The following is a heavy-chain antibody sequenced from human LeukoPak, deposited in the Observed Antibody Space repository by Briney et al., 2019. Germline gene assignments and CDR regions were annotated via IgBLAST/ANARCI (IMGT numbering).Heavy chain of an antibody. D-gene: IGHD3-9*01. J-gene: IGHJ4*02. Sequence: SETLSLTCTVSGGSMSYTFWNWVRQPAGKGLEWIGRIYTNENTNYNPSLKSRVTMSVDTSNNQFSLKLKSVTAADTAMYYCAREKSVTGSPYYFDYWGQGILVTVSS. CDR1: GGSMSYTF. V-gene: IGHV4-4*07. CDR2: IYTNENT. CDR3: AREKSVTGSPYYFDY.